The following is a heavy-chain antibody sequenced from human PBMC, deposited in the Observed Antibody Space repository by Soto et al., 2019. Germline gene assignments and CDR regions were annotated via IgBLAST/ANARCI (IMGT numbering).Heavy chain of an antibody. Sequence: SQTLSLTCXISGDSVSSNNAAWNWIRQSPSRGLEWLGRTYFRSKWHYGYAVSVRSRITIKPDTSKNQFSLQLNSVTPEDTAVYYCARSEQWLTTWGQGTLVTVSS. J-gene: IGHJ5*02. CDR1: GDSVSSNNAA. CDR3: ARSEQWLTT. CDR2: TYFRSKWHY. V-gene: IGHV6-1*01. D-gene: IGHD6-19*01.